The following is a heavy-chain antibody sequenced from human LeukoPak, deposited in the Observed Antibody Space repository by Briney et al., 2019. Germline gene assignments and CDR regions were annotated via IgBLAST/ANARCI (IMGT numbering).Heavy chain of an antibody. CDR3: AKTVWDQTDF. J-gene: IGHJ4*02. D-gene: IGHD3-16*01. CDR2: MTGSGTRI. V-gene: IGHV3-23*01. CDR1: GFPFSIYV. Sequence: GGSLRLSGAASGFPFSIYVMSWVRQAPGKGLEWVSSMTGSGTRIYYADSVKGRFTISRDNSKNTLYLRMSSLRAEDTAVYYCAKTVWDQTDFWGQGTLVTVSS.